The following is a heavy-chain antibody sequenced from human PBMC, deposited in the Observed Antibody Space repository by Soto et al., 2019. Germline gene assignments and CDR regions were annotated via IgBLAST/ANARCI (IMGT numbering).Heavy chain of an antibody. CDR3: ARVPYYYGSGSYGY. CDR2: MNPNSGNT. J-gene: IGHJ4*02. D-gene: IGHD3-10*01. Sequence: QVQLVQSGAEVKKPGASVKVSCKASGYTFTSYDINWVRQATGQGLEWMGWMNPNSGNTGYAQKVQGRVTMTRNTSISTAYRELSSLRSEDTAVYYCARVPYYYGSGSYGYWGQGTLVTVSS. CDR1: GYTFTSYD. V-gene: IGHV1-8*01.